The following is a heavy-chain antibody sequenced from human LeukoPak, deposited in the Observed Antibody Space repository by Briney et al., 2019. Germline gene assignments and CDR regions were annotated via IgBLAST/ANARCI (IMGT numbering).Heavy chain of an antibody. CDR2: ISPRGDIT. V-gene: IGHV3-53*01. CDR3: AKDDDWGRFNH. CDR1: GFTVSTNS. J-gene: IGHJ1*01. D-gene: IGHD3-16*01. Sequence: GGSLRLSCTVSGFTVSTNSWGWVRQAPGKGLEWVSGISPRGDITYYKDSVRGRFTISRDNFKNTVSLQLNSLRAEDTAMYYCAKDDDWGRFNHWGQGTLVTVSS.